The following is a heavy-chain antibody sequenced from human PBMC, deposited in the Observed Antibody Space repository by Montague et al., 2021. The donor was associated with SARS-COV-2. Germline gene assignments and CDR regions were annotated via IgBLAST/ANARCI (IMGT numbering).Heavy chain of an antibody. J-gene: IGHJ4*02. Sequence: SLRLSCAASGFTFGDYAMHWVRQAPGKGLEWVSGVSWNSGTIGYADSVKGRFTISRDNAKNSLYLQMNSLRAEDTALYFCAKVAVTKPPYYFDYWGQGTLVTVSS. V-gene: IGHV3-9*01. D-gene: IGHD6-19*01. CDR1: GFTFGDYA. CDR3: AKVAVTKPPYYFDY. CDR2: VSWNSGTI.